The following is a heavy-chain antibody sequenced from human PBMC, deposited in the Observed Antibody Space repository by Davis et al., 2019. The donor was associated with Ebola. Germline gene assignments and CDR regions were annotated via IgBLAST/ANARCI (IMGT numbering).Heavy chain of an antibody. V-gene: IGHV1-2*04. CDR3: ARGWDVVVPAAMGFDP. J-gene: IGHJ5*02. CDR2: INPNSGDT. CDR1: GYTFTGYY. Sequence: AASVKVSCKASGYTFTGYYMHWVRQAPGQGLEWMGWINPNSGDTNYAQKFQGWVTMTRDTSISTAYMELSRLRSDDTAVYYCARGWDVVVPAAMGFDPWGQGTLVTVSS. D-gene: IGHD2-2*01.